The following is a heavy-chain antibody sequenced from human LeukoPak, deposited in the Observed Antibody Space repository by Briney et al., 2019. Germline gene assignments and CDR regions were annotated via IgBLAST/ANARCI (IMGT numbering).Heavy chain of an antibody. CDR1: GGSFSGYY. CDR3: ARDGCSSTSCPFAPFYYYYGMDV. J-gene: IGHJ6*04. CDR2: INHSGST. V-gene: IGHV4-34*01. D-gene: IGHD2-2*01. Sequence: SETLSLTCAVYGGSFSGYYWSWIRQPPGKGLEWIGEINHSGSTNYNPSLKSRVTISVDTSKNQFSLKLSSVTVADTAVYYCARDGCSSTSCPFAPFYYYYGMDVWGKGTTVTVSS.